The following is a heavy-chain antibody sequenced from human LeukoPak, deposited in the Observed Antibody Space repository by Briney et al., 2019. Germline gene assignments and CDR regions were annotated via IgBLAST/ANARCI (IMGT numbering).Heavy chain of an antibody. CDR2: ISSSGSTI. CDR3: AREVDIVATAALFDY. CDR1: GFTFSDYY. D-gene: IGHD5-12*01. V-gene: IGHV3-11*01. Sequence: PGGSLRLSCAASGFTFSDYYMSWIRQAPGKGLEWVSYISSSGSTIYYADSVKGRFTISRDNAKNSLYLQMNSLRAEDTAVYYCAREVDIVATAALFDYWGQGTLVTVSS. J-gene: IGHJ4*02.